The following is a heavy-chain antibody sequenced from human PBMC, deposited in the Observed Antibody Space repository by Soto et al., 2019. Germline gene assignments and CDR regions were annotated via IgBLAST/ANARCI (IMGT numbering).Heavy chain of an antibody. Sequence: ASVKVSCKASGYTFTSYDINWVRQATGQGLEWMGRMNPNSGNTGYVQKFQGRVIMTRNTSISTAYMELSSLRSEDTAVYYCARSGCCTNGVPYYYGMDVWCQGTTVTVSS. D-gene: IGHD2-8*01. CDR2: MNPNSGNT. J-gene: IGHJ6*02. CDR3: ARSGCCTNGVPYYYGMDV. CDR1: GYTFTSYD. V-gene: IGHV1-8*01.